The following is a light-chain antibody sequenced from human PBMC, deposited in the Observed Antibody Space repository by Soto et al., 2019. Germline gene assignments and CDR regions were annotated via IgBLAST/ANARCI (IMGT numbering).Light chain of an antibody. CDR2: LGS. CDR3: MQALQSPRT. Sequence: DIVMTQSPLSLPVTPGEPASISCRSSQSLLHSNGYNYLDWYLQKPGQSPQLLIYLGSNRSSGVPDRFSGSGSGTDLTLKISRVEAEDVGVYYCMQALQSPRTFGQGTKVYIK. J-gene: IGKJ1*01. V-gene: IGKV2-28*01. CDR1: QSLLHSNGYNY.